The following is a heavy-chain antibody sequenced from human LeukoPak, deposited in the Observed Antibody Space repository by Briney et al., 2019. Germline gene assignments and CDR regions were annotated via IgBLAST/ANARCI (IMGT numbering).Heavy chain of an antibody. CDR2: ISYDGGNK. CDR3: AKARRVVIAMTYYYYMDV. CDR1: GFTFSSYG. Sequence: PGGSLRLSCAASGFTFSSYGMHWVRQAPGKGLEWVAVISYDGGNKYYADSVKGRFTISRDNSKNTLYLQMNSLRAEDTAVYYCAKARRVVIAMTYYYYMDVWGKGTTVTVSS. V-gene: IGHV3-30*18. J-gene: IGHJ6*03. D-gene: IGHD2-21*01.